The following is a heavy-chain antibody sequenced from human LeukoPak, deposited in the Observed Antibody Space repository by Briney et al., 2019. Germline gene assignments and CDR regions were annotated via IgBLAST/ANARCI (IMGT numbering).Heavy chain of an antibody. Sequence: SETLSLTCTVSGDSLRKSTFYWVWIRQPPGKGLEWIGSIYYSGGADYNPSLQSRVTISVDTSKSEFSLKVRSVTAADTAVYYCARGQYYDFWSGYQNWFDPWGQGTLVTVSS. CDR3: ARGQYYDFWSGYQNWFDP. V-gene: IGHV4-39*07. CDR2: IYYSGGA. D-gene: IGHD3-3*01. J-gene: IGHJ5*02. CDR1: GDSLRKSTFY.